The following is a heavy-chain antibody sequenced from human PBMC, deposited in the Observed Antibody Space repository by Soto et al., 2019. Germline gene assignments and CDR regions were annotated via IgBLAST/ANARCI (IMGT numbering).Heavy chain of an antibody. V-gene: IGHV4-59*01. J-gene: IGHJ5*02. CDR3: ARDWDSSGLFDP. CDR1: DDCMSDYY. D-gene: IGHD3-10*01. Sequence: SETLYLTCTFSDDCMSDYYWTWFRQPPGKGLEWIGYVYYSGSTNYNPSLKSRVTISEDTSKNQFSLRLTSVTAADTALYYCARDWDSSGLFDPWGQGALVTVSS. CDR2: VYYSGST.